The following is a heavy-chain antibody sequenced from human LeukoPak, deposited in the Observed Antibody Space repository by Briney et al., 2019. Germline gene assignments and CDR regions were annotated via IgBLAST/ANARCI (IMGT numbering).Heavy chain of an antibody. Sequence: ASVKVSCKTSGYTFTAYYIHWVRQAPGQGLEWMGWINSNSGAINYAQKFQGRVTTTRDTSISTAYMELSSLRSDDTAVYYCARDGGSYDYWGQGTLVTVSS. D-gene: IGHD1-26*01. CDR1: GYTFTAYY. J-gene: IGHJ4*02. CDR2: INSNSGAI. CDR3: ARDGGSYDY. V-gene: IGHV1-2*02.